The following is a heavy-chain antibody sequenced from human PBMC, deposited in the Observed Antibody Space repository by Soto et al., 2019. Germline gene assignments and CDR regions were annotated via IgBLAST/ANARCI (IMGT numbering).Heavy chain of an antibody. CDR2: ISYDGSNK. CDR3: APPRPVTAIGY. J-gene: IGHJ4*02. D-gene: IGHD2-21*02. V-gene: IGHV3-30*03. CDR1: GFTFSSYG. Sequence: GGSLRLSCAASGFTFSSYGMHWVRQAPGKGLEWVAVISYDGSNKYYADSVKGRFTISRDNSKNTLYLQMNSLRAEDTAVYYCAPPRPVTAIGYWGQGTLVTVSS.